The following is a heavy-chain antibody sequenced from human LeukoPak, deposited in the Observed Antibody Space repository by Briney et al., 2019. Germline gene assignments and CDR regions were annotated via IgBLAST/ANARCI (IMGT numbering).Heavy chain of an antibody. CDR3: TRGRYYLDS. J-gene: IGHJ4*02. Sequence: PGGSLRLSCAASGFTFNTYWMHWVRQGPGKGLVRVSDINSDGSRTNYAGSVKGRFTISRDNAKNTLYLQMNSLRAEDTALYFCTRGRYYLDSWGQGTLVSVSS. V-gene: IGHV3-74*01. CDR1: GFTFNTYW. CDR2: INSDGSRT. D-gene: IGHD3-16*02.